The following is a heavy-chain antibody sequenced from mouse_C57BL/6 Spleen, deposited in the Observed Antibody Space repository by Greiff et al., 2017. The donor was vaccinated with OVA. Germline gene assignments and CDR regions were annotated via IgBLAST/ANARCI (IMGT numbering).Heavy chain of an antibody. CDR3: ARRDTYYYGSSYSYYAMDY. J-gene: IGHJ4*01. CDR1: GYAFSSYW. Sequence: QVQLKQSGAELVKPGASVKISCKASGYAFSSYWMNWVKQRPGKGLEWIGQIYPGDGDTNYNGKFKGKATLTADKSSSTAYMQLSSLTSEDSAVYFCARRDTYYYGSSYSYYAMDYWGQGTSVTVSS. CDR2: IYPGDGDT. V-gene: IGHV1-80*01. D-gene: IGHD1-1*01.